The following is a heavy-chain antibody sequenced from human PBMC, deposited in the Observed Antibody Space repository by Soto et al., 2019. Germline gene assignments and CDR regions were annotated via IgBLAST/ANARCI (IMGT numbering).Heavy chain of an antibody. CDR3: ARDWNDFWSGYWYYYYYYGMDV. J-gene: IGHJ6*02. V-gene: IGHV1-18*04. CDR1: GYTFTSYG. Sequence: ASVKVSCKASGYTFTSYGISWVRQAPGQGLEWMGWISAYNGNTNYAQKLQGRVTMTTDTSTSTAYMELRSLRSDDTAVYYCARDWNDFWSGYWYYYYYYGMDVWGQGTTVTVS. D-gene: IGHD3-3*01. CDR2: ISAYNGNT.